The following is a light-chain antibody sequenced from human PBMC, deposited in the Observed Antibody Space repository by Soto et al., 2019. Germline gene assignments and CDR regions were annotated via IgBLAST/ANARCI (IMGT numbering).Light chain of an antibody. CDR1: SSDVGSYNL. CDR2: EVS. J-gene: IGLJ2*01. V-gene: IGLV2-23*02. Sequence: QSALTQPASVSGSPGQSITISCTGTSSDVGSYNLVSWYQQHPGKAPKLRIYEVSKRPSGVYNRFSGSKSGNTASLTISGLQAEDEADDYCCSYAGSSTYVVFGGGTKLTVL. CDR3: CSYAGSSTYVV.